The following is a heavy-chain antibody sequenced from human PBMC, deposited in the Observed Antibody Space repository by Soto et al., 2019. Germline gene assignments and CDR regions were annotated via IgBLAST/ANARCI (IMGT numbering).Heavy chain of an antibody. CDR3: AKERDPQRSSSLDS. V-gene: IGHV3-30*18. CDR2: ISYNGKVT. J-gene: IGHJ4*02. CDR1: GFTFNNYG. D-gene: IGHD6-6*01. Sequence: PGGSLRLSCEASGFTFNNYGMNWVRQAPGKGLEWVSVISYNGKVTKYADSVKGRLTISRDNSKNTLSLQMDSLRGEDTAVYYCAKERDPQRSSSLDSWGQGTLVTVSS.